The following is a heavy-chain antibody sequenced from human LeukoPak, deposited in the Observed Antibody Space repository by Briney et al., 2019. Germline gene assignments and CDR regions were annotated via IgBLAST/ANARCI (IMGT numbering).Heavy chain of an antibody. J-gene: IGHJ3*02. CDR2: IYYIGST. CDR3: ARDYAFDI. Sequence: SETLSLTCTVSGDSISSYYWSWIRQPPGKGLEWIGYIYYIGSTNYNPSLKSRVTISIDSSKNQFSLKLSSVTAADTAVYYCARDYAFDIWGQGTMVTVSS. V-gene: IGHV4-59*01. CDR1: GDSISSYY.